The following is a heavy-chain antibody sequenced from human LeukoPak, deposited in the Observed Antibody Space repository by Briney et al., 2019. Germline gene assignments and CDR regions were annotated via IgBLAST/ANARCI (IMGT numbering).Heavy chain of an antibody. J-gene: IGHJ4*02. V-gene: IGHV3-30*18. D-gene: IGHD1-26*01. CDR3: AKEEQVGAFDY. CDR1: GFTFSSYG. CDR2: ISYDGSNK. Sequence: PGGSLRLSCAASGFTFSSYGMHWVRQAPGKGLEWVAVISYDGSNKYYADSVKGRFTISRDNSKNTLYLQINSLRAEDTAVYYCAKEEQVGAFDYWGQGTLVTVSS.